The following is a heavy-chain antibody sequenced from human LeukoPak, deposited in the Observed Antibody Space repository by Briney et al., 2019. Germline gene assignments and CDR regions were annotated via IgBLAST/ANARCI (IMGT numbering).Heavy chain of an antibody. V-gene: IGHV1-69*13. J-gene: IGHJ6*02. Sequence: SVKVSCKTSGGTFNSYTISWVRQAPGQGLEWMGGIIPIFGTTNYPQKFQDRVTITADESTNTAYMELRSLRSEDTAVYYCARDDVPAATSSGMDVWGQGTTVTVSS. CDR1: GGTFNSYT. CDR3: ARDDVPAATSSGMDV. D-gene: IGHD2-2*01. CDR2: IIPIFGTT.